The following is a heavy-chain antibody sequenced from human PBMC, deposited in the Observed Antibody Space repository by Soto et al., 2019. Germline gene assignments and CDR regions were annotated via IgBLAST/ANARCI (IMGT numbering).Heavy chain of an antibody. D-gene: IGHD3-10*01. CDR1: GYTFTSYG. J-gene: IGHJ6*02. CDR2: ISAYNGNT. CDR3: AREGWYYGSGSYGYYYYGMDV. V-gene: IGHV1-18*01. Sequence: QVTLVQSGAEVKKPGASVKVSCKASGYTFTSYGISWVRQAPGQGLEWMGWISAYNGNTNYAQKLQGRVTMTTDTSTSTAYMELRSLRSDDTAVYYCAREGWYYGSGSYGYYYYGMDVWGQGTTVTVSS.